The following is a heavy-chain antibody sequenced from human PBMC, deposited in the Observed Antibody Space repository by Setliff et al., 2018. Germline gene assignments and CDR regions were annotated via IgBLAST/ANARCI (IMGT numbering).Heavy chain of an antibody. D-gene: IGHD6-19*01. V-gene: IGHV3-30-3*01. Sequence: GGSLRLSCAASGFTFDDYAMHWVRQAPGKGLEWVAVISYDGSNKYYADSVKGRFTISRDNAKNSLYLQMNSLRAEDTAVYYCATPVPRYSSGWYCYWGQGTLVTVSS. J-gene: IGHJ4*02. CDR1: GFTFDDYA. CDR2: ISYDGSNK. CDR3: ATPVPRYSSGWYCY.